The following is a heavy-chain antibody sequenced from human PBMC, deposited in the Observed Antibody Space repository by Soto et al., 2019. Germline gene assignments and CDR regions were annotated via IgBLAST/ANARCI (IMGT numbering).Heavy chain of an antibody. Sequence: QPVGSLRLSCAASGFTFSSYEMNWVRQAPGKGLEWVSYISSSGSTIYYADSVKGRFTISRDNAKNSLYLQMNSLRAEDTAVYYCARIAQAGRFDPWGQGTLVTVSS. CDR1: GFTFSSYE. J-gene: IGHJ5*02. D-gene: IGHD6-13*01. V-gene: IGHV3-48*03. CDR3: ARIAQAGRFDP. CDR2: ISSSGSTI.